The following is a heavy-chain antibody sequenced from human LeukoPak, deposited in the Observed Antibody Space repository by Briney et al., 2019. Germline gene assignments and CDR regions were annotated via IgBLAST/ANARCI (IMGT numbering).Heavy chain of an antibody. J-gene: IGHJ4*02. CDR1: GFSFNNYA. CDR2: ISTTGGST. CDR3: AKDWTTVVTPKGYYFDF. Sequence: HPGGSLRLSCAASGFSFNNYAMSWVRQAPGKGLEWVSAISTTGGSTYYADSVKGRFTVSRDNSKNTLSLQMDSLRVEDTALYYCAKDWTTVVTPKGYYFDFWGQGTLVTVSS. D-gene: IGHD4-23*01. V-gene: IGHV3-23*01.